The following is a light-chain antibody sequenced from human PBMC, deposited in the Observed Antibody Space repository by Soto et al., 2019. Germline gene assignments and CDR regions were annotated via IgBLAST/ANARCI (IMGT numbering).Light chain of an antibody. CDR1: QSIRNY. Sequence: EIVLTQSPATLSLSPGERATLSCRASQSIRNYLAWYQQKPGQSPRLLIYDASNRATDVPARFSGSVSGTDFTLSISSLEPEDFAVYFCQQRSNWPLTFGPGTKVDIK. CDR2: DAS. CDR3: QQRSNWPLT. V-gene: IGKV3-11*01. J-gene: IGKJ3*01.